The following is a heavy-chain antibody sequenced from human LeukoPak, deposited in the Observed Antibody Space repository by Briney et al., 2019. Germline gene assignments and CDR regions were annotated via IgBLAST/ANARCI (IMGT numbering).Heavy chain of an antibody. J-gene: IGHJ5*02. CDR3: ARQMSIAVAGWWLWLPPNYWFDP. Sequence: SETLSLTCTVSGGSISSSSYYWGWIRQPPGKGLEWIGSIYYSGSTYYNPSLKSRVTISVDTSKNQFSLKLSSVTAADTAVYYCARQMSIAVAGWWLWLPPNYWFDPWGQRTLVTVSS. V-gene: IGHV4-39*01. CDR2: IYYSGST. D-gene: IGHD6-19*01. CDR1: GGSISSSSYY.